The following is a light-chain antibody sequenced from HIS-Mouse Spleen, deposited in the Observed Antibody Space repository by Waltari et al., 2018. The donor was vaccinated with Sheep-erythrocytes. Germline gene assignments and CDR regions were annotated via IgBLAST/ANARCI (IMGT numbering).Light chain of an antibody. J-gene: IGLJ1*01. CDR2: DVS. Sequence: QSALTQPRSVSGSPGQSVTISCTGTSSDVGGYNYVSWYQQHPGKAPKLMIYDVSKRPSWVPDRFAGSKSGNTASLTISGLQAEDEADYYRCSYAGSYNHVFATGTKVTVL. CDR1: SSDVGGYNY. V-gene: IGLV2-11*01. CDR3: CSYAGSYNHV.